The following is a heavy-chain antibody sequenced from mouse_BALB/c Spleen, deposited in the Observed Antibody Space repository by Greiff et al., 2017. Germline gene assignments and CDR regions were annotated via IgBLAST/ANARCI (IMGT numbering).Heavy chain of an antibody. CDR1: GDSITSGY. CDR2: ISYSGST. CDR3: ARSLYDGSWYFDV. D-gene: IGHD2-3*01. V-gene: IGHV3-8*02. J-gene: IGHJ1*01. Sequence: VQLQQSGPSLVKPSQTLSLTCSVTGDSITSGYWNWIRKFPGNKLEYMGYISYSGSTYYNPSLKSRISITRDTSKNQYYLQLNSVTTEDTATYYCARSLYDGSWYFDVWGAGTTVTVSS.